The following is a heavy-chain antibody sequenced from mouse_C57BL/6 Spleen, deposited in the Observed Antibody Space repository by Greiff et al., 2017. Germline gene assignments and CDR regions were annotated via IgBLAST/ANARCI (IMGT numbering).Heavy chain of an antibody. Sequence: VQLQQSGAELARPGASVKLSCKASGYTFTSYGISWVKQRTGQGLEWIGEIYPRSGNTYYNEKFKGKATLTADKSSSTAYMELRSLTSDDSAVYFCARAYYYGSSDYAMDYWGQGTSVTVSS. CDR1: GYTFTSYG. V-gene: IGHV1-81*01. CDR3: ARAYYYGSSDYAMDY. CDR2: IYPRSGNT. J-gene: IGHJ4*01. D-gene: IGHD1-1*01.